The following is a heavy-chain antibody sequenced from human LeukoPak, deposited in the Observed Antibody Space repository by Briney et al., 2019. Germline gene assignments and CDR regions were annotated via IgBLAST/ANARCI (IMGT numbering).Heavy chain of an antibody. Sequence: SETLSLTCTVSGGSISSGGYYWSWIRQHPGKGLEWIGYTYYSGSTYYNPSLKSRVTISVDTSKNQFSLKLSSVTAADTAVYYCARDFPDSSGYFHAFDIWGQGTMVTVSS. D-gene: IGHD3-22*01. CDR3: ARDFPDSSGYFHAFDI. V-gene: IGHV4-31*03. CDR2: TYYSGST. CDR1: GGSISSGGYY. J-gene: IGHJ3*02.